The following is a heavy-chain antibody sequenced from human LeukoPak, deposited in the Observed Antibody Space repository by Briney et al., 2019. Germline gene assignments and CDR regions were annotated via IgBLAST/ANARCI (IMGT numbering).Heavy chain of an antibody. D-gene: IGHD3-16*01. J-gene: IGHJ6*02. CDR3: ARGAVGMDV. Sequence: PGGSLRLSCAASGFTFSSYDMHWVRQASGKGLEWDSAIGTAGDTNYPPSVKGRFTISRENAKNSLYLQMNSLRAGDTAVYYCARGAVGMDVWGQGTTVTVSS. CDR2: IGTAGDT. V-gene: IGHV3-13*01. CDR1: GFTFSSYD.